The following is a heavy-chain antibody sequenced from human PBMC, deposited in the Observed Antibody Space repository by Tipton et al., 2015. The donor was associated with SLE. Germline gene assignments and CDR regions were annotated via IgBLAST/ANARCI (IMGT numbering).Heavy chain of an antibody. CDR2: VRYDASKK. D-gene: IGHD2-21*02. J-gene: IGHJ4*02. Sequence: SLRLSCAASGFMFSDYGMHWVRQAPGKGLEWVAFVRYDASKKHYADSVKGRFTISRDNSKNSLYLQMISLRAEDTAVYYCAKGDYRLGSEAYCSQYWGQVSLVSVSS. CDR1: GFMFSDYG. V-gene: IGHV3-30*02. CDR3: AKGDYRLGSEAYCSQY.